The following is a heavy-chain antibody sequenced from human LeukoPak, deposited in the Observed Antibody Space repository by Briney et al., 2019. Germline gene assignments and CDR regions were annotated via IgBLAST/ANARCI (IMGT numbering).Heavy chain of an antibody. CDR1: GFTFDDYA. CDR3: AKVFYDSSGYYLDY. J-gene: IGHJ4*02. CDR2: ISWNSGSI. V-gene: IGHV3-9*01. Sequence: GGSLRLSCAASGFTFDDYAMHWVRQAPGKGLEWVSGISWNSGSIGYADSVKGRFTISRDNAKNSLYLQMNSLRAEDTALYYCAKVFYDSSGYYLDYWGQGTLVTVSS. D-gene: IGHD3-22*01.